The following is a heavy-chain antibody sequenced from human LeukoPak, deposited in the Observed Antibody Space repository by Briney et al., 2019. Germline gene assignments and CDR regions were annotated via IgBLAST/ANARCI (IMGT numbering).Heavy chain of an antibody. D-gene: IGHD3-3*01. CDR3: ARDINHCPHYDFCSRYFGY. CDR2: IIPIFGTA. J-gene: IGHJ4*02. CDR1: GGTFSSYA. Sequence: ASVKLSCKASGGTFSSYAISWVRQAPGQGLEWMVGIIPIFGTANYAQKFQGRVTITADESTSTAYMELSSLRSEDTAVYYCARDINHCPHYDFCSRYFGYGGQGTVVTVSS. V-gene: IGHV1-69*13.